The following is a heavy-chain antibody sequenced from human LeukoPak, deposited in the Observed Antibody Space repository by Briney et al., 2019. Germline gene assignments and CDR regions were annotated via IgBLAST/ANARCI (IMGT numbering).Heavy chain of an antibody. Sequence: SETLSLTCTVSGGSISSYYWSWIRQPPGKGLEWIGYIYYSGSTNYNPSLKSRVTISVDTSKNQFSLKLSSVTAADTAVYYCARAPSYCSSTSCTNWFDPWGQGTLVTVSS. D-gene: IGHD2-2*01. CDR1: GGSISSYY. CDR2: IYYSGST. V-gene: IGHV4-59*12. J-gene: IGHJ5*02. CDR3: ARAPSYCSSTSCTNWFDP.